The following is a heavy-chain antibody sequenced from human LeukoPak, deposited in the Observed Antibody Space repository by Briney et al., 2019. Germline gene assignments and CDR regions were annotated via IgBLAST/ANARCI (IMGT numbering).Heavy chain of an antibody. J-gene: IGHJ4*02. CDR2: ISSSSSYI. CDR1: GFTFSSYS. D-gene: IGHD3-10*01. CDR3: ARDFGSGSYPY. Sequence: GGSLRLSCAASGFTFSSYSMNWVRQAPGKGLEWVSSISSSSSYIYYADSVKGRFTISRDNAKNSLYLQMNRLRAEDTAVYYCARDFGSGSYPYWGQGTLVTVSS. V-gene: IGHV3-21*01.